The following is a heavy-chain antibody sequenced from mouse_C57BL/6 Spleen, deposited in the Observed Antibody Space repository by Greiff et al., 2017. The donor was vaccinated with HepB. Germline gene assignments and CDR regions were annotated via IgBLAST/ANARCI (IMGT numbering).Heavy chain of an antibody. CDR1: GYAFSSSW. V-gene: IGHV1-82*01. J-gene: IGHJ1*03. CDR3: ARYDGYAWYFDV. D-gene: IGHD2-3*01. Sequence: QVQLQQSGPELVKPGASVKISCKASGYAFSSSWMNWVKQRPGKGLEWIGRIYPGDGDTTYNGKFKGKATLTADKSSSTAYMQLSSLTSEDSAVYFCARYDGYAWYFDVWGTGTTVTVSS. CDR2: IYPGDGDT.